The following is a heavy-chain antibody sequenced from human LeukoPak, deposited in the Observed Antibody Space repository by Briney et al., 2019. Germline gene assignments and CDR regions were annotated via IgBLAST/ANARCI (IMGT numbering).Heavy chain of an antibody. CDR1: GFTFISYA. D-gene: IGHD5-18*01. Sequence: PGGSLRLSCAASGFTFISYAMHWVRQAPGKGLEWVAVISYDGSNKYYADSVKGRFTISRDNSKNTLYLQMNSLRAEDTAVYYCAREIQLRYYFDYWGQGTLVTVSS. CDR3: AREIQLRYYFDY. J-gene: IGHJ4*02. CDR2: ISYDGSNK. V-gene: IGHV3-30*04.